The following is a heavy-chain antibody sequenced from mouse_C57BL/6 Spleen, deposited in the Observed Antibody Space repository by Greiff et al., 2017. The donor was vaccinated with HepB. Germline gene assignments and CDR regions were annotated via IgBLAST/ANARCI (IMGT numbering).Heavy chain of an antibody. CDR2: IYPGDGDT. J-gene: IGHJ2*01. D-gene: IGHD1-1*01. CDR3: ASPHYYGSSPFDY. V-gene: IGHV1-80*01. CDR1: GYAFSSYW. Sequence: QVQLQQSGAELVKPGASVKISCKASGYAFSSYWMNWVKQRPGKGLEWIGQIYPGDGDTNYNGKFKGKATLTADKSSSTAYMQLSSLTSEDSAVYFCASPHYYGSSPFDYWGQGTTLTVSS.